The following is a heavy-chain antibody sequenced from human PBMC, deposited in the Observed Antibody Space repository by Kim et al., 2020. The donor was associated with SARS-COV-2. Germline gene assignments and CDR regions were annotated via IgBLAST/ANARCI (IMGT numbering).Heavy chain of an antibody. V-gene: IGHV3-30*18. Sequence: GGSLRLSCAASGFTFSSYGMHWVRQAPGKGLEWVAVISYDGSNKYYADSVKGRFPISRDNSKNTLYLQMNSLRAEDTAVYYCAKGGSSSWYLGMDVWGQGTTLTVSS. CDR2: ISYDGSNK. J-gene: IGHJ6*02. CDR3: AKGGSSSWYLGMDV. CDR1: GFTFSSYG. D-gene: IGHD6-13*01.